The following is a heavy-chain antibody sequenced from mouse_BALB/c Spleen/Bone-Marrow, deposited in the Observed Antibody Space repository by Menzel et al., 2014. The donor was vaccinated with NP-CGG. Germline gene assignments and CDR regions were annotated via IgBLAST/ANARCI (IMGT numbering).Heavy chain of an antibody. CDR2: INPSNGGT. J-gene: IGHJ4*01. V-gene: IGHV1S81*02. Sequence: VQLQQSGAELVKPGASVKLSCKASGYTFTSYYLYWVKQRPGQGLEWIGEINPSNGGTNFNERSKSKASLTVDKSSSTAYTQLNSLTSEDSAVYYCTRRSLLPDYYSMDYWGQRTSVPVSS. CDR3: TRRSLLPDYYSMDY. D-gene: IGHD2-10*01. CDR1: GYTFTSYY.